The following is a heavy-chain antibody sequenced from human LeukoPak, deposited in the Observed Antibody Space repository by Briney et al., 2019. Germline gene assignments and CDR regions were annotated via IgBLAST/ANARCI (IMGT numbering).Heavy chain of an antibody. D-gene: IGHD3-3*01. CDR3: ARGVLRFLEWPKNWFDP. V-gene: IGHV1-18*01. CDR2: ISAYNGNT. Sequence: ASVKVSCKASGYTFTSYGIIWVRQAPGQGLEWMGWISAYNGNTNYAQKLQGRVTMTKDTSTSTAYMELRSLRSDDTAVYYCARGVLRFLEWPKNWFDPWGQGTLVTVSS. CDR1: GYTFTSYG. J-gene: IGHJ5*02.